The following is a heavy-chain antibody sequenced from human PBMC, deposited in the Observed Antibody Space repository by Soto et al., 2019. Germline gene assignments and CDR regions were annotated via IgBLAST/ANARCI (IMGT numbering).Heavy chain of an antibody. Sequence: GASVKVSCKASGGTFSSYTISWVRQAPGQGLEWMGRIIPILGIANYAQKFQGRVTITADKSTSTAYMELSSLRSEDTAVYYCARDSASDILTGYYTHYYYYGMDVWGQGTTVTVSS. CDR1: GGTFSSYT. D-gene: IGHD3-9*01. CDR3: ARDSASDILTGYYTHYYYYGMDV. CDR2: IIPILGIA. J-gene: IGHJ6*02. V-gene: IGHV1-69*04.